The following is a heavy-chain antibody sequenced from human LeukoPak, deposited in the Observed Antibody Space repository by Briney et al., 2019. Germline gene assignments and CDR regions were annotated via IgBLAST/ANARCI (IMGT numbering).Heavy chain of an antibody. D-gene: IGHD5-24*01. CDR1: GGSISSHY. CDR3: ARSDRDGYNLGFDP. V-gene: IGHV4-59*11. CDR2: IYYSGST. J-gene: IGHJ5*02. Sequence: SETLSLTCTVSGGSISSHYWSWIRQPPGKGLEWIGYIYYSGSTNYNPSLKSRVTISVDTSKNQFSLKLSSVTAADTAVYYCARSDRDGYNLGFDPWGQGTLVTVSS.